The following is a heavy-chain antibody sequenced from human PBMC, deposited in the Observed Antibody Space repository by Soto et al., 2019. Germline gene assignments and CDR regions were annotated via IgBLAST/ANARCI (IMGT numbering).Heavy chain of an antibody. Sequence: QVQLVQSGAEVKKPGSSVKVSCKASGGTFSSYAISWVRQAPGQGLEWMGGIIPIFGTANYAQKFQGRVTITADESTSTAYMEPSSLRSEDTAVYYCAREIAVAGTNYYYGMDVWGQGTTVTVSS. J-gene: IGHJ6*02. CDR2: IIPIFGTA. V-gene: IGHV1-69*12. CDR1: GGTFSSYA. D-gene: IGHD6-19*01. CDR3: AREIAVAGTNYYYGMDV.